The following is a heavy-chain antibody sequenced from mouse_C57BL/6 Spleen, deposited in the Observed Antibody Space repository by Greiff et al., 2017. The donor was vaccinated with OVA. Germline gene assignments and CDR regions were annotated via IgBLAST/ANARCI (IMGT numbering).Heavy chain of an antibody. CDR3: ARCIDVDEGAWFAY. CDR2: INPNNGGT. V-gene: IGHV1-22*01. J-gene: IGHJ3*01. CDR1: GYTFTDYN. D-gene: IGHD2-12*01. Sequence: VQLKESGPELVKPGASVKMSCKASGYTFTDYNMHWVKQSHGKSLEWIGYINPNNGGTSYNQKFQGKATLTVNKSSSTAYMELRRLTSAASAVYYCARCIDVDEGAWFAYWGQGTLVTVSA.